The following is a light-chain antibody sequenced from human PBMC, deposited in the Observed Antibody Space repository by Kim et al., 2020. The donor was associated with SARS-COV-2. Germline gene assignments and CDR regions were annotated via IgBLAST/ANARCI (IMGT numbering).Light chain of an antibody. Sequence: SPGERATLPCRASQSVSSSYLAWYQQKPGQAPRLLIYGASSRATGIPDRFSGSGSGTDFPLTISRLEPEDFAVYYCQQYGSSPRTFGQGTKVDIK. J-gene: IGKJ1*01. V-gene: IGKV3-20*01. CDR1: QSVSSSY. CDR2: GAS. CDR3: QQYGSSPRT.